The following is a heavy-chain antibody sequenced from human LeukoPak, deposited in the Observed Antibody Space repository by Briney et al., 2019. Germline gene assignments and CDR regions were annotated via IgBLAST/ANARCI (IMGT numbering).Heavy chain of an antibody. D-gene: IGHD1-26*01. Sequence: GGSLRLSCAASGFTFSSYWMTWVRQAPGKGLEWVANIKQDGSEEYFVDSVKGRFTISRDNAKNSLYLQMDSLRVEDTAVYYCARDPYSGSYGPYYYYYMDVWGEGTTVTISS. CDR2: IKQDGSEE. V-gene: IGHV3-7*01. CDR1: GFTFSSYW. J-gene: IGHJ6*03. CDR3: ARDPYSGSYGPYYYYYMDV.